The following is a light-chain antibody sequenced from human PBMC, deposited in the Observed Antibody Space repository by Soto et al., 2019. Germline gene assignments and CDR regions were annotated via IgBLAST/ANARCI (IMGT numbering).Light chain of an antibody. Sequence: VLTQSPGTLSLSPGDRATLSCRASQSVSNNYLAWYQQKPGQSPKLLLFGSSDRATGIPDRFSGSGSGTDFTLTISSLEPADFAVYYCQQYGSSPPYTFGQGTKLEIK. J-gene: IGKJ2*01. CDR2: GSS. V-gene: IGKV3-20*01. CDR1: QSVSNNY. CDR3: QQYGSSPPYT.